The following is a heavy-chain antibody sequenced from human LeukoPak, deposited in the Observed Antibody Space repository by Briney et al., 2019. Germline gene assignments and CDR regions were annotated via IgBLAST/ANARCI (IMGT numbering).Heavy chain of an antibody. V-gene: IGHV1-8*01. J-gene: IGHJ3*02. CDR3: ARGSSITIFGVVIFPDAFDI. Sequence: GASVKVSCKASGYTFTSYDINWVRQATGRGLEWMGWTNPNSGNTGYAQKFQGRVTMTRNTSISTAYMELSSLRSEDTAVYYCARGSSITIFGVVIFPDAFDIWGQGTMVTVSS. CDR1: GYTFTSYD. CDR2: TNPNSGNT. D-gene: IGHD3-3*01.